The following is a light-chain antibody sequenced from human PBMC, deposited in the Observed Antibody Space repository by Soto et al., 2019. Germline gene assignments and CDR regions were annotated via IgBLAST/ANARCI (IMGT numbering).Light chain of an antibody. CDR1: SSDVGSYNL. Sequence: QSALTQPASVSGSPGQSITISCTGTSSDVGSYNLVSWYQQHPGKAPKLMIYEGSKRPSGVSNRFSGSKSGNTASLTISGLQAEDEADYYCAAWDHSLSGWMIGGGTKLTVL. CDR2: EGS. J-gene: IGLJ3*02. CDR3: AAWDHSLSGWM. V-gene: IGLV2-23*01.